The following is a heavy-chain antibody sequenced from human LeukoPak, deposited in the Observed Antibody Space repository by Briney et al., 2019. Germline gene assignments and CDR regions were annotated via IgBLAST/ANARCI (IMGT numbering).Heavy chain of an antibody. J-gene: IGHJ4*02. Sequence: GGSLRLSCVASGFTFSNNAMSWVRQAPGKGLEWVSGISDSGASTYYADSVKGRFTISRDNSKNTLYLQMNSLRGEDTAIYYCARGMVVAYYSFDYWGQGTLVTVSS. D-gene: IGHD2-15*01. V-gene: IGHV3-23*01. CDR3: ARGMVVAYYSFDY. CDR2: ISDSGAST. CDR1: GFTFSNNA.